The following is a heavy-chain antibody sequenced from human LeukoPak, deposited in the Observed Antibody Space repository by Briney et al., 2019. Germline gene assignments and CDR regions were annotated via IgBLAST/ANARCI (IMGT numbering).Heavy chain of an antibody. D-gene: IGHD3-10*01. CDR3: ARSPMVRGVIPHFDS. CDR1: RFTISNSW. Sequence: GGSLRLSCVASRFTISNSWMSWVRQAPGKSLEWVAIIKENGGEKYYVDSVKGRFTISRDNAKNSLDLQMNSLRAEDTAVYYCARSPMVRGVIPHFDSWGQGTLVTVSS. J-gene: IGHJ4*02. CDR2: IKENGGEK. V-gene: IGHV3-7*01.